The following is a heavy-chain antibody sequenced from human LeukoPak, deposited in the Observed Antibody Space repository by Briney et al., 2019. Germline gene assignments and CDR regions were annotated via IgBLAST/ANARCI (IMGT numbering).Heavy chain of an antibody. V-gene: IGHV1-2*02. CDR1: GYTFTGYY. CDR3: ARDPRSRQPSYDAFDI. CDR2: INPNSGGT. Sequence: GASVKVSCKASGYTFTGYYMHWVRRAPGQGLEWMGWINPNSGGTNYAQKFQGRVTMTRDTSISTAYMELSRLRSDDTAVYYCARDPRSRQPSYDAFDIWGQGTMVTVSS. D-gene: IGHD1-1*01. J-gene: IGHJ3*02.